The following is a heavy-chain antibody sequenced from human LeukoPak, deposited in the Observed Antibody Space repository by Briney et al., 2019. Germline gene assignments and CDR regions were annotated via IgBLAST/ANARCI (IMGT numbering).Heavy chain of an antibody. D-gene: IGHD6-13*01. CDR1: GFTFSNYW. Sequence: GGSLRLSCAASGFTFSNYWMHWVRQAPGKGLVWVSHINNDGTSTSYADPVKGRFTISRDNAKNTVYLQMNSLRAEDTAVYYCARDIGSSWYYAFDIWGQGTMVTVSS. CDR3: ARDIGSSWYYAFDI. CDR2: INNDGTST. V-gene: IGHV3-74*01. J-gene: IGHJ3*02.